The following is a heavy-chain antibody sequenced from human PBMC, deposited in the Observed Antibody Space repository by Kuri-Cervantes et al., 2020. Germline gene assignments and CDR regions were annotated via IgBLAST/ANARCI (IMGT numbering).Heavy chain of an antibody. CDR2: IIPISGIA. CDR3: ARAPRYSGWYPT. J-gene: IGHJ5*02. V-gene: IGHV1-69*10. CDR1: GYTFTGYY. Sequence: SVKVSCKASGYTFTGYYMHWVRQAPGQGLEWMGGIIPISGIANYAQKFQGRVTITADKSTSTVYMELSSLRSEDTAVYYCARAPRYSGWYPTWGQGILVTVSS. D-gene: IGHD6-19*01.